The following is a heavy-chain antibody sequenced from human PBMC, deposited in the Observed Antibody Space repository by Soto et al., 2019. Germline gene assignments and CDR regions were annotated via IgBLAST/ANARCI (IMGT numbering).Heavy chain of an antibody. D-gene: IGHD6-19*01. J-gene: IGHJ4*02. CDR1: GFTFSSYG. CDR2: ISYDGSNK. CDR3: AKDIAVAGTGTFDY. Sequence: GGSLRLSCAASGFTFSSYGMHWVRQAPGKGLEWVAVISYDGSNKYYADSVKGRFTISRDNSKNTLYLQMNSLRAEDTAVYYCAKDIAVAGTGTFDYWGQGTLVTVSS. V-gene: IGHV3-30*18.